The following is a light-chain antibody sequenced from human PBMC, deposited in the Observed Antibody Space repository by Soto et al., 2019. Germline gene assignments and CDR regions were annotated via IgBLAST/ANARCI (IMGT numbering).Light chain of an antibody. CDR3: QQYDSSPRRFT. CDR2: GTS. Sequence: IVLTQSPGSLSLSPGDTATLSCRASQRSGCSNLAWFQQKPGQAPRLLIFGTSRRATGVPDRFSGSGSGTDFTLTISRLEPEDFAVYYCQQYDSSPRRFTFGPGTKVDIK. V-gene: IGKV3-20*01. CDR1: QRSGCSN. J-gene: IGKJ3*01.